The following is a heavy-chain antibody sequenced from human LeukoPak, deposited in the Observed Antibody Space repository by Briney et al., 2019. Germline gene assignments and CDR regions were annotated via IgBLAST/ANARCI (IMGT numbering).Heavy chain of an antibody. CDR3: ARDFDY. Sequence: ASVTVSCTASGYSFTDYYMHWVRQAPGQGLEWMGWINPNSGGTNYAQKFQGRVAMTRDTSISTAYMELSRLRSDDTAVYYCARDFDYWGQGTLVTVSS. CDR2: INPNSGGT. J-gene: IGHJ4*02. CDR1: GYSFTDYY. V-gene: IGHV1-2*02.